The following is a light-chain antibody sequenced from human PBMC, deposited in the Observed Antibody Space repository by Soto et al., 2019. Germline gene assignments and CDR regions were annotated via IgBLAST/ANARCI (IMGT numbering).Light chain of an antibody. V-gene: IGLV1-47*02. CDR1: SSNIGGAYD. CDR2: TND. J-gene: IGLJ2*01. CDR3: AAWDDSLSGVV. Sequence: QPVLTQPPSVSGAPGQRVTISCTGSSSNIGGAYDVHWYQQLPGTAPKLLIYTNDQRPSGVPDRFSGSKSGTSASLAISGLRSEDEADYYCAAWDDSLSGVVFGGGTKLTVL.